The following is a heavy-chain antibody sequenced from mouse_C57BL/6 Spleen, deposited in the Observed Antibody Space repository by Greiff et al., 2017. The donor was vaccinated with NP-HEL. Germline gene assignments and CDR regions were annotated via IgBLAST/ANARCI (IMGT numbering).Heavy chain of an antibody. J-gene: IGHJ4*01. Sequence: EVQLQQSGPELVQPGASVKISCKASGYTFTDYYMNWVKHSHGKSLEWIGDINPNNGGTRYNQKFKGKATLTVDKSSSTAYMELRSVTSDDSAVYYCARRSYGSHYAMDYWGQGTSVTVSS. V-gene: IGHV1-26*01. CDR2: INPNNGGT. D-gene: IGHD1-1*01. CDR1: GYTFTDYY. CDR3: ARRSYGSHYAMDY.